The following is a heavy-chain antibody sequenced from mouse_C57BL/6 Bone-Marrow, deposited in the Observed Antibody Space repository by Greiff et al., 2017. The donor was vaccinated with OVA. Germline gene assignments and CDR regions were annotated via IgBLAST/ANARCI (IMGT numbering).Heavy chain of an antibody. CDR2: ILPGSGRT. CDR3: ARHYYGSSPAWFAY. CDR1: GYTFTGYW. Sequence: QVQLQQSGAELMKPGASVKLSCKATGYTFTGYWIEWVKQRPGHGLEWIGEILPGSGRTNYNEKFKGKATFTADTSSNTAYMQLSSLTTEDSAIYYCARHYYGSSPAWFAYWGQGTLVTVSA. V-gene: IGHV1-9*01. D-gene: IGHD1-1*01. J-gene: IGHJ3*01.